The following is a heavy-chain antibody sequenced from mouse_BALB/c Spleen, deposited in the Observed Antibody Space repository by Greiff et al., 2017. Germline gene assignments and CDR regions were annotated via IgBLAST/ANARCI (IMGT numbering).Heavy chain of an antibody. J-gene: IGHJ3*01. Sequence: DVQLQESGPGLVKPSQSLSLTCSVTGYSITSGYYWNWIRQFPGNKLEWMGYISYDGSNNYNPSLKNRISITRDTSKNQFFLKLNSVTTEDTATYYCARDLYYGNPAWLAYWGQGTLVTVSA. CDR2: ISYDGSN. V-gene: IGHV3-6*02. CDR3: ARDLYYGNPAWLAY. CDR1: GYSITSGYY. D-gene: IGHD2-1*01.